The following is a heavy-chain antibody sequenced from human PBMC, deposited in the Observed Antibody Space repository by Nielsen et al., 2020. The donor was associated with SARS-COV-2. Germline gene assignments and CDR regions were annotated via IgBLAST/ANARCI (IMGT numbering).Heavy chain of an antibody. CDR1: GYTFTDYY. CDR3: ARARATIFGLVMSYGMDV. V-gene: IGHV1-2*06. D-gene: IGHD3/OR15-3a*01. J-gene: IGHJ6*02. Sequence: ASVKASCKASGYTFTDYYIHWVRPAPGQGLEWMGRINPYSGGTNYAQKFQGTVTMTRDASISTVYMELTPDDTAVYYCARARATIFGLVMSYGMDVWGQGTTVAVSS. CDR2: INPYSGGT.